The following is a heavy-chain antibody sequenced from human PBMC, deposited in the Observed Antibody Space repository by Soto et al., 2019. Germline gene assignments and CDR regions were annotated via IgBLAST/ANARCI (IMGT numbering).Heavy chain of an antibody. CDR1: GGSFSGYY. CDR2: INHSGST. J-gene: IGHJ4*02. V-gene: IGHV4-34*01. D-gene: IGHD4-17*01. CDR3: VACDYGDYPRY. Sequence: QVQLQQWGAGLLKPSETLSLTCAVYGGSFSGYYWSWVRQSPRKGLEWIGEINHSGSTNYNPSLKSRLTISVDTSKNQFSLKLSSVTAADTALYYCVACDYGDYPRYLGQGTLVTVSS.